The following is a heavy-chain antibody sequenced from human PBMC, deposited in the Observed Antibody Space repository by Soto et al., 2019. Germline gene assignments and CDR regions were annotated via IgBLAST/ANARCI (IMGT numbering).Heavy chain of an antibody. CDR1: GYTFTSYG. V-gene: IGHV1-18*01. CDR2: IGAYNGNT. CDR3: ARHTYYDFWSGYYPLDYGMDV. D-gene: IGHD3-3*01. J-gene: IGHJ6*02. Sequence: ASVKVSCKASGYTFTSYGISWVRQAPGQGLEWMGWIGAYNGNTNYAQKLQGRVTMTTDTSTSTAYMELRSLRSDDTAEYYCARHTYYDFWSGYYPLDYGMDVWGQGTTVTVSS.